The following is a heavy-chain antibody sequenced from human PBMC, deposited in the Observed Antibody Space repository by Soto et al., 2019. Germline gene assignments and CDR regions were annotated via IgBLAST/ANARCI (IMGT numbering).Heavy chain of an antibody. D-gene: IGHD3-22*01. CDR3: ARVASLYYYDSSGHYGMDV. J-gene: IGHJ6*02. V-gene: IGHV4-59*01. CDR1: GGYISSYY. Sequence: SETLSLTCSVSGGYISSYYLSWIRQQPGKGLEWIGYIYYSGSTNYNPSLKSRVTISVDTSKKQFSLKLSSVTAADTAVYYCARVASLYYYDSSGHYGMDVWGQGTTVTVSS. CDR2: IYYSGST.